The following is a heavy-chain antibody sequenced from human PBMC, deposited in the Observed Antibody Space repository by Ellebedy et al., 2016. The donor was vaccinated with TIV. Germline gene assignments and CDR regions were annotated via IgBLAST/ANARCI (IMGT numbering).Heavy chain of an antibody. J-gene: IGHJ2*01. D-gene: IGHD3-16*01. V-gene: IGHV3-7*01. Sequence: GESLKISCAASGFTFNSYWMSWVRQAPGKGLEWVANIRQDGNEIYYVDSVKGRFTISRDNARKSLFLQMNSLRGDDTAVYYCAGGGGWSFDLWGRGTLVTVSS. CDR2: IRQDGNEI. CDR3: AGGGGWSFDL. CDR1: GFTFNSYW.